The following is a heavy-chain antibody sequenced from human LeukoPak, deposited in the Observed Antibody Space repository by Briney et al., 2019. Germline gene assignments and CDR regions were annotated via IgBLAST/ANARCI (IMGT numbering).Heavy chain of an antibody. J-gene: IGHJ3*02. CDR3: AREGECSGGSCYPNDAFDI. D-gene: IGHD2-15*01. CDR1: GGSISSYY. Sequence: SETLSLTCTVSGGSISSYYWRWIRQPPGKGLEWIGYIYYSGSTNYNPSLKSRVTISVDTSKNQFSLKLSSVTAADTAVYYCAREGECSGGSCYPNDAFDIWGQGTMVTVSS. V-gene: IGHV4-59*01. CDR2: IYYSGST.